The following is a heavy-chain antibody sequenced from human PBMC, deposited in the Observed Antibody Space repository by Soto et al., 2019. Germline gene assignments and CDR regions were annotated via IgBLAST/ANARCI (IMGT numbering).Heavy chain of an antibody. CDR3: ASRSGQLPYYFDY. CDR2: ISAYKGNT. V-gene: IGHV1-18*03. Sequence: ASVKVSCKASGFTFTNYGISWVRQAPGQGLEWMGWISAYKGNTNYAQKFQGGVTMTTDTSTSTAYLELRSLRSDDMAVYFCASRSGQLPYYFDYWGQGTQVTVSS. D-gene: IGHD6-6*01. CDR1: GFTFTNYG. J-gene: IGHJ4*02.